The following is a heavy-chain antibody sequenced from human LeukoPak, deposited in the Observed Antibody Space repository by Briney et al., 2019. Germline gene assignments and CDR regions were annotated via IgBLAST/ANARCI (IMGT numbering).Heavy chain of an antibody. CDR3: ARDLVRQSHAFDI. Sequence: SETLSLTCAVYGGSFSGYYWSWIRQPPGKGLEWIGEINHSGSTNYNPSLKSRVTISVDTSKNQFSLKLSSVTAADTAVYYCARDLVRQSHAFDIWGQGTMVTVSS. J-gene: IGHJ3*02. CDR2: INHSGST. V-gene: IGHV4-34*01. CDR1: GGSFSGYY.